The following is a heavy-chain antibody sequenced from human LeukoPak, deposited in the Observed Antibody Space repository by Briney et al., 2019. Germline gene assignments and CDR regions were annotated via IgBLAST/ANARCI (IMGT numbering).Heavy chain of an antibody. CDR3: ARISVGAAGNNWFDP. D-gene: IGHD6-13*01. J-gene: IGHJ5*02. CDR1: GGSISSSSYY. Sequence: ASETLSLTCTLSGGSISSSSYYWGWIRQPPGKGLEWIGRIYYSGSTYYNPSLKSRVTITVDTSKNQFSLKLSSVTAADTAVYYCARISVGAAGNNWFDPWGQGTLVTVSS. V-gene: IGHV4-39*01. CDR2: IYYSGST.